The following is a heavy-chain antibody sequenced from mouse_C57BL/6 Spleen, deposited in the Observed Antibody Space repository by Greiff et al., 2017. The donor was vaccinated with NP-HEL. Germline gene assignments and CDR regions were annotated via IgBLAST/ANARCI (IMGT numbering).Heavy chain of an antibody. CDR2: IWGVGST. CDR1: GFSLTSYG. J-gene: IGHJ3*01. CDR3: ASGGVDYDEGFAY. D-gene: IGHD2-4*01. Sequence: VQLQESGPGLVAPSQSLSITCTVSGFSLTSYGVDWVRQSPGKGLEWLGVIWGVGSTNYNSALKSRLSISKDNSKSQVFLKMNSRQTDDTAMYYCASGGVDYDEGFAYWGQGTLVTVSA. V-gene: IGHV2-6*01.